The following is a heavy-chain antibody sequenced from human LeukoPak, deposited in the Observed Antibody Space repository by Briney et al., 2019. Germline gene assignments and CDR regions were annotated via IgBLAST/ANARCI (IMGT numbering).Heavy chain of an antibody. CDR2: IKKDGSEK. D-gene: IGHD3-22*01. J-gene: IGHJ4*02. Sequence: GGSLRLSCAASGFTFSNYWMSWVRQAPGKGLEWVANIKKDGSEKYYVDSVKGRFTISRDNAKNSLYLQMNSLRAEDTAVYYCARESGTYYYDSSGYPGGYWGQGTLVTASS. CDR3: ARESGTYYYDSSGYPGGY. V-gene: IGHV3-7*05. CDR1: GFTFSNYW.